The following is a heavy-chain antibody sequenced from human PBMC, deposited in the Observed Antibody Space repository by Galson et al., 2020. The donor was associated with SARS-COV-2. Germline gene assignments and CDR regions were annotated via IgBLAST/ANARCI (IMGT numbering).Heavy chain of an antibody. CDR3: ARQLYGDYMDY. D-gene: IGHD4-17*01. Sequence: SETLSLTCAVSAGSISSSNSWSWVRQHPGKGLEWIGAIYHSGSTNYNPSLKSRVTISVDKSKNQFSLKLSSVTAADTAVYYCARQLYGDYMDYWCQGTLVTVSS. V-gene: IGHV4-4*02. CDR1: AGSISSSNS. J-gene: IGHJ4*02. CDR2: IYHSGST.